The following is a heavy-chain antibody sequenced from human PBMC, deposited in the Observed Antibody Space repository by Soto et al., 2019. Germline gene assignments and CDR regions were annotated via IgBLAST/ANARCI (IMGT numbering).Heavy chain of an antibody. D-gene: IGHD6-13*01. Sequence: ASVKVSCKASGYTFTNYTMHWVRQAPGQGLEWMGWITAGTGNTKYSQKFHGRVNITRDTSASTAYMELSSLRSEDTAVYYCASGIAAVWGQGTMVTVSS. CDR1: GYTFTNYT. J-gene: IGHJ3*01. CDR2: ITAGTGNT. V-gene: IGHV1-3*01. CDR3: ASGIAAV.